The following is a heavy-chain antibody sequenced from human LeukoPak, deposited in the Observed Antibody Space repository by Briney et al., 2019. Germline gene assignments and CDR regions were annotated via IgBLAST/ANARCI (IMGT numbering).Heavy chain of an antibody. Sequence: SETLSLTCTVSGGSICSYYWSWIRQSAGKGLEWIGRIHASGSTNYNPSLKSRVTMSVDTSKNEFSLKVSSATAADTAVYYCARWRSTGWGFYCWGQGTLVTVSS. CDR2: IHASGST. CDR3: ARWRSTGWGFYC. CDR1: GGSICSYY. J-gene: IGHJ4*02. V-gene: IGHV4-4*07. D-gene: IGHD6-19*01.